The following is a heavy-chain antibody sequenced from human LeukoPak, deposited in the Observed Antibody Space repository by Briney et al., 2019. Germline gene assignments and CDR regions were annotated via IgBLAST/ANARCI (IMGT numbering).Heavy chain of an antibody. CDR3: ASFSLEWLTFDY. CDR1: GFTVSHNY. V-gene: IGHV3-53*01. Sequence: PGGSLRLSCAASGFTVSHNYMSWVRQAPGKGLEWVSVIYSGGSTYYADSVKGRFTISRDNSKNTLYLQMNSLRVEDTAVYYCASFSLEWLTFDYWGQGTLVTVSS. CDR2: IYSGGST. J-gene: IGHJ4*02. D-gene: IGHD3-3*01.